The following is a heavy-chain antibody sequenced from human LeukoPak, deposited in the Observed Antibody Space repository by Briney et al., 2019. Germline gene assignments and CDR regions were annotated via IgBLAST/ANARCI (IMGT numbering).Heavy chain of an antibody. CDR1: GLRFGSFW. Sequence: GGSLRLSCAVSGLRFGSFWMSWVRQAPGKGLEWVANINQDGSEKYFVDSVRGRFTISRDNSKSSLHLQMNTLRAEDTAVYYCARERDGRFFDYWGQGTLVTVSS. D-gene: IGHD5-24*01. V-gene: IGHV3-7*01. J-gene: IGHJ4*02. CDR2: INQDGSEK. CDR3: ARERDGRFFDY.